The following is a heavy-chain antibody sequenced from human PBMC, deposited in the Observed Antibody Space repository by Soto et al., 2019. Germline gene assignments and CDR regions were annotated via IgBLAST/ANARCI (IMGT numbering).Heavy chain of an antibody. CDR2: IYYSGST. CDR3: ARWALRGAMANYYYYGMDV. D-gene: IGHD5-18*01. V-gene: IGHV4-59*01. Sequence: QVQLQESGPGLVKPSETLSLTCTVSGGSISSYYWSWIRQPPGKGLEWIWDIYYSGSTNYNPSLKSRVTISVDTSKNQFSLKLSSVTAADTAVYYCARWALRGAMANYYYYGMDVWGQGTTVTVSS. CDR1: GGSISSYY. J-gene: IGHJ6*02.